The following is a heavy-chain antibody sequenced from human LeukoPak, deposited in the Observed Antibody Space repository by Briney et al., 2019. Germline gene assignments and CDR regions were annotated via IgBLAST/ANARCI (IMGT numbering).Heavy chain of an antibody. J-gene: IGHJ4*02. Sequence: SGGSLRLSCAASGFTFSSYWMSWVRQAPGKGLEWVANIKQDGSEKYNVDSVKGRFTISRDNAKNSLYLQMNSLRAEDTAVYYCARFLGYSYGYGGFDYWGQGTLVTVSS. CDR1: GFTFSSYW. V-gene: IGHV3-7*03. CDR2: IKQDGSEK. D-gene: IGHD5-18*01. CDR3: ARFLGYSYGYGGFDY.